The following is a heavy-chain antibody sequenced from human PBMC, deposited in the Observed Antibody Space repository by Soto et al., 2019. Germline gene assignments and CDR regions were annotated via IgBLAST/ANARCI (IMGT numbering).Heavy chain of an antibody. CDR2: IYPGDSDT. Sequence: PGESLKISCKGSGYSFTSYWIGWVRQMPGKGLEWMGIIYPGDSDTRYSPSFQGQVTISADKSISSAYLQWSSLKASDTAMYYCARHYEVIVVVTTQGRGYYYGMDVWGQGTTVTVSS. J-gene: IGHJ6*02. V-gene: IGHV5-51*01. D-gene: IGHD2-2*01. CDR3: ARHYEVIVVVTTQGRGYYYGMDV. CDR1: GYSFTSYW.